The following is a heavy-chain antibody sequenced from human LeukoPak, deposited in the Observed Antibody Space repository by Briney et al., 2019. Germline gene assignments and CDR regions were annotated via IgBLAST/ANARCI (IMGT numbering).Heavy chain of an antibody. CDR2: VHYSGTT. J-gene: IGHJ5*01. CDR3: AGDMRGSAKVWFDS. CDR1: GVSISDYY. V-gene: IGHV4-59*12. D-gene: IGHD3-10*01. Sequence: SSETLSLTCTVSGVSISDYYWNWLRQPPGKGLKWFAYVHYSGTTNYNPSLQSRVTTAVNMSKKDFSLMLDSVTAAATAVYYCAGDMRGSAKVWFDSWGQGVQVIVTS.